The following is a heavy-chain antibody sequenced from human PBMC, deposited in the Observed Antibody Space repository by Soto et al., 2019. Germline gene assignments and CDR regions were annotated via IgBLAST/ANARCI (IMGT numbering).Heavy chain of an antibody. Sequence: GGTLRLSCAASGFTFSSYEMNWVRQAPGKGLEWVSYISSSGSTIYYADSVKGRFTISRDNAKNSLYLQMNSLRAEDTAVYYCARDKSGAIFGVVITGRYYYYGMDVWGQGTTVTVSS. J-gene: IGHJ6*02. V-gene: IGHV3-48*03. CDR2: ISSSGSTI. CDR3: ARDKSGAIFGVVITGRYYYYGMDV. D-gene: IGHD3-3*01. CDR1: GFTFSSYE.